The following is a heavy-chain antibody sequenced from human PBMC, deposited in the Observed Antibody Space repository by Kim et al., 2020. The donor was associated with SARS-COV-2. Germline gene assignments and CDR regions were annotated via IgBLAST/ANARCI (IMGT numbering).Heavy chain of an antibody. CDR3: ARGPRAFYFDY. CDR1: GGSISSYY. V-gene: IGHV4-59*13. CDR2: IYYSGST. J-gene: IGHJ4*02. Sequence: SETLSLTCTVSGGSISSYYWSWIRQPPGKGLEWIGYIYYSGSTNYNPSLKSRVTISVDTSKNQFSLKLSSVTAADTAVYYCARGPRAFYFDYWGQGTLVT.